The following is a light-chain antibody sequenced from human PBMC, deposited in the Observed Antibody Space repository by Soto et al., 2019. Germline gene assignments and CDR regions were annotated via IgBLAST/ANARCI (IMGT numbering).Light chain of an antibody. CDR1: SSDVGGYNY. CDR2: DVS. J-gene: IGLJ2*01. V-gene: IGLV2-14*01. Sequence: QSALTQPASVSGSPGQSITISCTGTSSDVGGYNYVSWYQQHPGKAPKLMIYDVSNRPSGVSDRFSGSKSGNTASLTISGLQAEDEADYYCSSYTGSSTHVVFGGGTTLTVL. CDR3: SSYTGSSTHVV.